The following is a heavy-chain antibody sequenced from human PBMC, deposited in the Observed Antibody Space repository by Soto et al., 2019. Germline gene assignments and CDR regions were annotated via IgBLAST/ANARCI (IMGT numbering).Heavy chain of an antibody. J-gene: IGHJ4*02. CDR1: VFTFSDYY. V-gene: IGHV3-11*01. CDR3: ASEYYYDSSGLSYFDD. D-gene: IGHD3-22*01. Sequence: GGSLRLSCAAPVFTFSDYYMRWIRQPPGKGLEWVSYISSSGSTIYYADSVKGRFTISRDNAKHSLYRQMNSLRAEHTGVYYCASEYYYDSSGLSYFDDWGQGTLVTVSS. CDR2: ISSSGSTI.